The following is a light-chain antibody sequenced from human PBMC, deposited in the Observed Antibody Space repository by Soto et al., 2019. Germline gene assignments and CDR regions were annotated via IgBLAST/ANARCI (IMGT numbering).Light chain of an antibody. CDR3: MQGTRWPVT. CDR1: QSLGYSDGNTY. V-gene: IGKV2-30*01. Sequence: DVVVTQSPLSLPVTLGQPASISCRSSQSLGYSDGNTYWNWFHQRPGQSPRRLIFKVSSRDSGVSERFSSSGSGTNFTLRISRVEAEDVGVYYGMQGTRWPVTFGEGIRQEI. CDR2: KVS. J-gene: IGKJ5*01.